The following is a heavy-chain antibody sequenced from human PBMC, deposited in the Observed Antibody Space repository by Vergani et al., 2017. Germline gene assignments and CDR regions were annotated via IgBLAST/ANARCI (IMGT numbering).Heavy chain of an antibody. Sequence: QVQLVQSGAEVKKPGASVKVSCKASGYTFTSYYMHWVRQAPGQGLEWMGIINPSGGSTSYAQKFQGTVTITADESTSTAYMELSSLRSEDTAVYYCARGGRGYCSGGSCYKRFDYWGQGTLVTVSS. D-gene: IGHD2-15*01. V-gene: IGHV1-46*01. CDR2: INPSGGST. CDR1: GYTFTSYY. J-gene: IGHJ4*02. CDR3: ARGGRGYCSGGSCYKRFDY.